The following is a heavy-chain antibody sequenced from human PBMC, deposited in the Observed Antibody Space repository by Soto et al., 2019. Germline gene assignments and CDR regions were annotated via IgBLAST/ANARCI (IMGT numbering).Heavy chain of an antibody. J-gene: IGHJ5*02. CDR1: GFSFSDYT. CDR2: ISRGSDYI. D-gene: IGHD3-10*01. Sequence: GGSLRLSCAGSGFSFSDYTMNWVRQAPGKGLEWVSSISRGSDYIFYADTVKGRFTISRDNARNSLYLQMSSLRAEDTAVYYCAKDSGCVNNACAYGPWGQGTLVTVSS. V-gene: IGHV3-21*01. CDR3: AKDSGCVNNACAYGP.